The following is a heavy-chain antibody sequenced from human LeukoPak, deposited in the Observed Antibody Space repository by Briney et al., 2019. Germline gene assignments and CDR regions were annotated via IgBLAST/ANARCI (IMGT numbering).Heavy chain of an antibody. CDR2: TKPDGSER. J-gene: IGHJ4*02. V-gene: IGHV3-7*05. CDR3: ARGSTWGGDY. Sequence: GSLRLSCAASGFTFSNSWMSWVRQAPGKGLEWVATTKPDGSERYHVDSVKGRFTISRDNAKNLLYLQMSSLRAEDTAAYYCARGSTWGGDYWGQGTLVTVSS. CDR1: GFTFSNSW. D-gene: IGHD3-16*01.